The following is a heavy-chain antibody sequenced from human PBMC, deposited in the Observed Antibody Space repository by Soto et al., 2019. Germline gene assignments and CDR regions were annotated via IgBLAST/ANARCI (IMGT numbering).Heavy chain of an antibody. CDR3: ARSSGSFYLNFDY. D-gene: IGHD3-10*01. Sequence: PSETLSLTCTVSGGSINSSYWNWVRQPPGKGLEWIAYVYETGSTDYNPSLKSRLTISLDTSKNHFSLKLSSVTAADTAVYYCARSSGSFYLNFDYWGQGALVTVSS. V-gene: IGHV4-59*01. CDR2: VYETGST. CDR1: GGSINSSY. J-gene: IGHJ4*02.